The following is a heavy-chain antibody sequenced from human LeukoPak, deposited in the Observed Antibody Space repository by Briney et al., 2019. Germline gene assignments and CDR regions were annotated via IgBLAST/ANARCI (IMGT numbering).Heavy chain of an antibody. CDR2: IYYSGST. CDR1: GGSISSNSYY. D-gene: IGHD2-2*01. Sequence: SETLSLTCAVSGGSISSNSYYWGWIRQPPRKGLEWIGYIYYSGSTNYNPSLKSRVTISVDTSKNQFSLKLNSVTAADTAVYYCARTTEDCSSTSCYQYWFDPWGQGTLVTVSS. CDR3: ARTTEDCSSTSCYQYWFDP. V-gene: IGHV4-61*05. J-gene: IGHJ5*02.